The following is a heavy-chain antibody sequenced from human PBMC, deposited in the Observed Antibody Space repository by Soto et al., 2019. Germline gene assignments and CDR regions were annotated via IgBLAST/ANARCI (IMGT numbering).Heavy chain of an antibody. CDR1: GFTFSNFA. CDR2: ITASGRTP. J-gene: IGHJ3*02. Sequence: VNLLESGGGLVQPGGSLRLSCAASGFTFSNFAMSWVRQAPGRGLEWVSEITASGRTPSYADSVKGRFTISKDESKNTLYLQMNSLRADDTALYYCAKVDFGESEGLDIWGQWKMVTVSS. CDR3: AKVDFGESEGLDI. V-gene: IGHV3-23*01. D-gene: IGHD3-16*01.